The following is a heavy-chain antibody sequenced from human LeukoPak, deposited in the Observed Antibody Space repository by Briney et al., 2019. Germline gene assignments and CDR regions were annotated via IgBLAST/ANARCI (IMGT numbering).Heavy chain of an antibody. CDR2: TSSSSPT. J-gene: IGHJ4*02. V-gene: IGHV3-53*01. Sequence: GESLSLSCAVSGFTFSNAWMSWVRPAPGKVMEWESLTSSSSPTYYAHSVKGQFTISRDTYKNALYLQMSSLGAEDAAVYYCTISGLRFGEFRCLDYGGQGTLVTVSS. CDR3: TISGLRFGEFRCLDY. CDR1: GFTFSNAW. D-gene: IGHD3-10*01.